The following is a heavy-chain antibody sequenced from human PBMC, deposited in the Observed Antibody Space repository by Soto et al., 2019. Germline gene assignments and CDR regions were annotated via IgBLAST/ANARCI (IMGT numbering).Heavy chain of an antibody. Sequence: KTSETLSLTCTVSGGSISSGDYYWSWIRQPPGKGLEWIGYMYYSGNTYHTYNNPSLKTRVSTSLDTSKNQFSLNLNSVTAADTAVYYCARGAAPFDYWGQGTLVTVSS. J-gene: IGHJ4*02. V-gene: IGHV4-30-4*01. CDR1: GGSISSGDYY. CDR3: ARGAAPFDY. CDR2: MYYSGNTYHT. D-gene: IGHD2-15*01.